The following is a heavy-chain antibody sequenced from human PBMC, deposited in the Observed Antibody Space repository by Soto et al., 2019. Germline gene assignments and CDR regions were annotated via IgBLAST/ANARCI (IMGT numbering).Heavy chain of an antibody. J-gene: IGHJ4*02. V-gene: IGHV3-30*18. CDR2: ISYDGNNE. CDR3: AKAQTATYYDILTGPDY. Sequence: PGKGLEWVAVISYDGNNEYYADSVKGRFTLSRDSSKNTLFLQMDSLRAEDTAVYYCAKAQTATYYDILTGPDYWGQGTLVIVSS. D-gene: IGHD3-9*01.